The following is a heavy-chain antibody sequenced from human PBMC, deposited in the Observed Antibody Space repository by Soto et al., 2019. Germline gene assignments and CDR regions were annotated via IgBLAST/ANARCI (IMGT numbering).Heavy chain of an antibody. CDR2: ISSSGSTI. CDR3: AREAVTMVRGVKSSDAFDI. V-gene: IGHV3-11*01. D-gene: IGHD3-10*01. CDR1: GFTFSDYY. Sequence: QVQLVESGGGLVKPGGSLRLSCAASGFTFSDYYMSWIRQAPGKGLEWVSYISSSGSTIYYADSVKGRFTITRDNAKNPLYLQMNSLRAEDTAVYYCAREAVTMVRGVKSSDAFDIWGQGTMVTVSS. J-gene: IGHJ3*02.